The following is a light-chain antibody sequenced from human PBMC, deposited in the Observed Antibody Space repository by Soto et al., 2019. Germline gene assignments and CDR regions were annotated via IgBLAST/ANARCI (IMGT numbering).Light chain of an antibody. CDR3: SSYTSASTPLV. V-gene: IGLV2-14*01. CDR1: GSDVGGYNY. Sequence: QSALTQPASVSGSPGQSITISCTGTGSDVGGYNYVSWYQQHPGKAPKVMICDVSNRPSGVSNRFSGSKSGNTASLTISGLQAEDEAEYYCSSYTSASTPLVFGGGTKLTVL. J-gene: IGLJ2*01. CDR2: DVS.